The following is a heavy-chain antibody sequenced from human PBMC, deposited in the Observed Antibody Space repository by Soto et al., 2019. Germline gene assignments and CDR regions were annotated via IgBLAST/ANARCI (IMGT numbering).Heavy chain of an antibody. CDR2: INPSGGST. J-gene: IGHJ4*02. V-gene: IGHV1-46*01. Sequence: ASVKVSCKASGYTFTSYYMHWVRQAPGQGLEWMGIINPSGGSTRYAQKFQGRVTMTRDTSTSTVYMELSSLRSEDPAVYYCARGLIYDSSGYYFDYWGQGTLVTVSS. D-gene: IGHD3-22*01. CDR1: GYTFTSYY. CDR3: ARGLIYDSSGYYFDY.